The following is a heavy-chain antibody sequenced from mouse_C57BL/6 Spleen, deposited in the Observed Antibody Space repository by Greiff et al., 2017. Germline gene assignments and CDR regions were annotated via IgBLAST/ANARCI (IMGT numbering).Heavy chain of an antibody. CDR2: ISSGSSTI. Sequence: EVQLVESGGGLVKPGGSLKLSCAASGFTFSDYGMHWVRQAPEKGLEWVAYISSGSSTIYYADTVKGRFTIARDNAENTLFMQMTRLRSEDTAMYYCARQPLAYWGQGTLVTVSA. CDR3: ARQPLAY. CDR1: GFTFSDYG. V-gene: IGHV5-17*01. D-gene: IGHD3-1*01. J-gene: IGHJ3*01.